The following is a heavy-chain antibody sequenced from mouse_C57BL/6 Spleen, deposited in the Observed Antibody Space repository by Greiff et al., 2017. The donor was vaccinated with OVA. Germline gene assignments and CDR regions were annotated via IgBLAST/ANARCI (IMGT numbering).Heavy chain of an antibody. CDR1: GYTFTDYN. Sequence: VQLQQSGPELVKPGASVKIPCKASGYTFTDYNMDWVKQSHGKSLEWIGDINPNNGGTIYNQKFKGKATLTVDKFSSTAYIELRSLTSEDTAVYYCARRGGNYWYFDVWGTGTTVTVSS. CDR3: ARRGGNYWYFDV. D-gene: IGHD1-1*02. V-gene: IGHV1-18*01. J-gene: IGHJ1*03. CDR2: INPNNGGT.